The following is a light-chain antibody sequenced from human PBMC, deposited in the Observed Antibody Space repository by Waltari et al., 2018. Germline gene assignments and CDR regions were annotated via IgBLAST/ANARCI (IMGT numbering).Light chain of an antibody. Sequence: EVALTQSPHTLSLSAGERATLSCTASHTGPSSYFAWYQQKPGQSPRRLIYATSTRATGIPARFSGSGSGTDFSLNIDMLEPEDSAVYFCQQFGGSPMYTFGQGTKLE. CDR2: ATS. CDR1: HTGPSSY. CDR3: QQFGGSPMYT. J-gene: IGKJ2*01. V-gene: IGKV3-20*01.